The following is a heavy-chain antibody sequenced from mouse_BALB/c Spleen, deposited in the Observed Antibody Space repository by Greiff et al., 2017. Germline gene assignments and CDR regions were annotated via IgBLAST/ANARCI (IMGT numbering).Heavy chain of an antibody. Sequence: QVQLQQSGAELMKPGASVKISCKATGYTFSSYWIEWVKQRPGHGLEWIGEILPGSGSTNYNEKFKGKATFTADTSSNTAYMQLSSLTSEDSAVYYCAIYYGNYWFAYWGQGTLVTVSA. V-gene: IGHV1-9*01. CDR3: AIYYGNYWFAY. CDR2: ILPGSGST. J-gene: IGHJ3*01. D-gene: IGHD2-1*01. CDR1: GYTFSSYW.